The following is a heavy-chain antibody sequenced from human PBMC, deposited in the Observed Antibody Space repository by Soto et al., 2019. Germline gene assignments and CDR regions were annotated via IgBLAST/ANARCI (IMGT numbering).Heavy chain of an antibody. Sequence: QVQLQESGPGLVKPSQTLSLTCTVSGGSVSSGSYYWSWIRQHPGRGLEWIGYIYYTGNTYYNPSLKSRLAISVDTSKNQCSLKLTSVTAADTAVYYCARAPRSAYYHDNWGQGTLVTVSS. J-gene: IGHJ4*02. CDR1: GGSVSSGSYY. CDR2: IYYTGNT. V-gene: IGHV4-31*03. D-gene: IGHD3-3*01. CDR3: ARAPRSAYYHDN.